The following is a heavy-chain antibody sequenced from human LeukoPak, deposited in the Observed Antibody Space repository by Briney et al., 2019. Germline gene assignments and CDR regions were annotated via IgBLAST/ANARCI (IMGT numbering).Heavy chain of an antibody. D-gene: IGHD5-24*01. CDR1: GGSISSGDYY. J-gene: IGHJ4*02. CDR3: AREKVAGRWLLRGAHLDY. Sequence: SQTLSLTCTVSGGSISSGDYYWSWIRQPPGKGLEWIGYIYYSGSTYYNPSLKSRVTISVDTSKNQFSLKLSSVTAADTAVYYCAREKVAGRWLLRGAHLDYWGQGTLVTVSS. CDR2: IYYSGST. V-gene: IGHV4-30-4*08.